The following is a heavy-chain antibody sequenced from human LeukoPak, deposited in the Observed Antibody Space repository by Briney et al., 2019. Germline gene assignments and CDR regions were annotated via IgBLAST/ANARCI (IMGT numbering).Heavy chain of an antibody. D-gene: IGHD2-15*01. CDR1: GFTFSSYS. V-gene: IGHV3-21*01. J-gene: IGHJ6*03. CDR2: ISSSSSYI. Sequence: GGSLRLSCAASGFTFSSYSMNWVRQAPGKGLEWVSSISSSSSYIYYADSVKGRFTISRDNAKNSLYLQMNSLRAEDTAVYYCARDQVGGYCSGGSCYRRYGNYYYYYMDVWGKGTTVTVSS. CDR3: ARDQVGGYCSGGSCYRRYGNYYYYYMDV.